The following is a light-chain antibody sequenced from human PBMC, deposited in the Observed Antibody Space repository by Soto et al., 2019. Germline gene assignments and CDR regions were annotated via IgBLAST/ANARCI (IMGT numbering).Light chain of an antibody. CDR1: SGHSSYA. CDR2: LNSDGSH. Sequence: QPVLTQSPSASASLGASVKLTCTLSSGHSSYAIAWHQQQPEKGPRYLMKLNSDGSHSKGDGIPYRFSGSSSGAERYLTISSLQSEDEADYYCQTWGTGIWVFGGGTKLTVL. V-gene: IGLV4-69*01. J-gene: IGLJ3*02. CDR3: QTWGTGIWV.